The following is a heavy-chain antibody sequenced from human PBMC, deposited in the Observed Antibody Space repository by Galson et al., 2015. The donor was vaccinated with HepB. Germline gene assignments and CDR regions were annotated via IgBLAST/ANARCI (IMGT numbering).Heavy chain of an antibody. V-gene: IGHV3-23*01. CDR2: IDNDVVTA. CDR3: AKGRGMILESWFFDY. D-gene: IGHD3-16*01. CDR1: GFSFSIYA. J-gene: IGHJ4*01. Sequence: SLRLSCAASGFSFSIYAMNWVRQAPGKGLEWVSTIDNDVVTAFYADSVKGRFTISRDNSKNTVYLQMNNLRGEDTAVYYCAKGRGMILESWFFDYWGHGAPVTVSS.